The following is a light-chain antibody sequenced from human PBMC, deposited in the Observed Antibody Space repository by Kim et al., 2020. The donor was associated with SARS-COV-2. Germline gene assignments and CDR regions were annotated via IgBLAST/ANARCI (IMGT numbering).Light chain of an antibody. Sequence: VTINCESSQSVLYNSNNKNYLAWYQQKPGQSPKLLIYWASTRESGVPDRFSGSGSGTDFTLTISSLQADDVAVYYCQQYYSSPRTFGQGTKVDIK. CDR3: QQYYSSPRT. CDR1: QSVLYNSNNKNY. CDR2: WAS. V-gene: IGKV4-1*01. J-gene: IGKJ1*01.